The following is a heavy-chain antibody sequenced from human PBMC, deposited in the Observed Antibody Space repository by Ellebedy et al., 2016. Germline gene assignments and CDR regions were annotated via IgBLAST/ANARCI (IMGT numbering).Heavy chain of an antibody. CDR1: GYTFTNYA. CDR2: INAGTGIP. V-gene: IGHV1-3*01. Sequence: ASVKVSXXASGYTFTNYAIHWLRQAPGQRPEWMGWINAGTGIPKYAQKFQGRITLARDTSASTVYMELSSLTSEDTSIYFCAKGANARRGGAHSPLFAHWGQGSLVTVSS. CDR3: AKGANARRGGAHSPLFAH. D-gene: IGHD1-26*01. J-gene: IGHJ4*02.